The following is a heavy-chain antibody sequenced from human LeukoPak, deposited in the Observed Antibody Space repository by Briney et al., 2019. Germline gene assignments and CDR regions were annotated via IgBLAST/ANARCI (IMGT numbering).Heavy chain of an antibody. V-gene: IGHV3-53*01. D-gene: IGHD3-9*01. CDR1: GFTVSRNY. CDR2: IHSDGKT. Sequence: PGGSLRLSCAASGFTVSRNYMTWVRQAPGKGLEWVSVIHSDGKTYYADSVKGRFTISRDSSQNTLYLQMNSLRAEDTAVYYCARHGVLRYIDDWGQGTLVTVSS. J-gene: IGHJ4*02. CDR3: ARHGVLRYIDD.